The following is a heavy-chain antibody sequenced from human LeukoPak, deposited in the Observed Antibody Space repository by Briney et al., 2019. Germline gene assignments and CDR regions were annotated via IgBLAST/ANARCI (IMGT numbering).Heavy chain of an antibody. CDR3: ARFKWLAGVDY. D-gene: IGHD6-19*01. CDR1: GFTFSNAW. CDR2: ISSSSSYT. J-gene: IGHJ4*02. V-gene: IGHV3-11*03. Sequence: GRSLRLSCVASGFTFSNAWMTWVRQAPGKGLEWVSYISSSSSYTNYADSVKGRFTISRDNAKNSLYLQMNSLRAEDTAVYYCARFKWLAGVDYWGQGTLVTVSS.